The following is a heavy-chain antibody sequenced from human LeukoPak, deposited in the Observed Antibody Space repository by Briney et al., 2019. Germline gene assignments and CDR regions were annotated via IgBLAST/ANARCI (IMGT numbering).Heavy chain of an antibody. D-gene: IGHD1-26*01. J-gene: IGHJ3*02. CDR3: ARDRARDRGRYDAFDI. CDR1: GFTFSSYS. CDR2: ISSSSDI. V-gene: IGHV3-21*01. Sequence: PGGSLRLSCEVSGFTFSSYSMNWVRQAPGKGLEWVSSISSSSDIYYADSVKGRFTISRDYAKNSLYMQMSSLRAEDTAVYYCARDRARDRGRYDAFDIWGQGTMVTVSS.